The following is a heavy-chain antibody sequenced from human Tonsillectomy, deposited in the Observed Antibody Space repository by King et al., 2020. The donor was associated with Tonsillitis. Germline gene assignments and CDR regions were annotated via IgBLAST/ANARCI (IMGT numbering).Heavy chain of an antibody. CDR1: GYTFTSYY. CDR3: ARSGGYYGSGTKLGYFDY. Sequence: QLVQSGAEVKKPGASVKVSCKASGYTFTSYYMHWVRQAPGQGLEWMGIINPSGGSTSYAQKFQGRVTMTRDTSTSTVYMELSSLRSEDTAVYYCARSGGYYGSGTKLGYFDYGGQGTLVTVSS. J-gene: IGHJ4*02. CDR2: INPSGGST. V-gene: IGHV1-46*01. D-gene: IGHD3-10*01.